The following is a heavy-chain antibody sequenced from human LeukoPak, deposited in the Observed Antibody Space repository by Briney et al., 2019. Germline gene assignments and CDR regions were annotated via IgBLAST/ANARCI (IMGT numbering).Heavy chain of an antibody. J-gene: IGHJ4*02. D-gene: IGHD1-26*01. CDR3: ARWSHRVGAGGY. CDR2: ISAYNGNT. V-gene: IGHV1-18*01. CDR1: GYTFTSYG. Sequence: ASVKVSCKASGYTFTSYGISWVRQAPGQGLEWMGWISAYNGNTNYAQKLQGRVTMTTDTSTSTAYMELRSLRSDDTAVYCCARWSHRVGAGGYWGQGTLVTVSS.